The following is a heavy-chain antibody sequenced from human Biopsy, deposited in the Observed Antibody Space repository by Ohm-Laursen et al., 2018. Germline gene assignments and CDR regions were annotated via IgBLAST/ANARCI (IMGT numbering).Heavy chain of an antibody. CDR2: ISPNSGGK. V-gene: IGHV1-2*02. CDR1: GYAVNDYF. CDR3: ARDIMNRIAGLVARSDVFDV. Sequence: ASVKVSCKGSGYAVNDYFLHWLRQAPGQGPDWMGGISPNSGGKHYAQKFQGRVTMTTDTSTSTVYLELRRLISDDTAVYYCARDIMNRIAGLVARSDVFDVWGQGTLVTVSS. J-gene: IGHJ3*01. D-gene: IGHD3-16*01.